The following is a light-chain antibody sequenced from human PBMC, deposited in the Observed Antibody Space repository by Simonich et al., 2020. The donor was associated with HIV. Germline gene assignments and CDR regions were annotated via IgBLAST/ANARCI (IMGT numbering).Light chain of an antibody. CDR1: SSDVGGYNS. CDR2: NVS. CDR3: SSYTSSSTLV. Sequence: QSALTQPVSVSGSPGQSITISCTGTSSDVGGYNSVSWYQQHPGKAPKLMIYNVSKRPSGVSNRFSGSKSGNTASLTISGLQAEDEADYYCSSYTSSSTLVFGGGTKLTVL. V-gene: IGLV2-14*03. J-gene: IGLJ3*02.